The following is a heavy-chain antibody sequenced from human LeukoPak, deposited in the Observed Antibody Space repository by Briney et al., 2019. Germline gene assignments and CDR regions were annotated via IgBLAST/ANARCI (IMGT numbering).Heavy chain of an antibody. V-gene: IGHV4-34*01. CDR3: ARGRRIAVLYYYYYYMDV. CDR2: INHSGST. CDR1: GGSFSGYY. J-gene: IGHJ6*03. Sequence: NPSETLSLTCAVYGGSFSGYYWSWIRQPPGKGLEWIGEINHSGSTNYNPSLKSRVTISVDTSKNQFSLKLSSVTAADTAVYYCARGRRIAVLYYYYYYMDVWGKGTTVTVSS. D-gene: IGHD6-19*01.